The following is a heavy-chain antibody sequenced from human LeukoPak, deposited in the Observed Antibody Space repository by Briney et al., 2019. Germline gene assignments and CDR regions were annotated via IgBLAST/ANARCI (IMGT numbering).Heavy chain of an antibody. D-gene: IGHD2-21*01. CDR3: ARAVCGGDCYSGFDY. CDR2: ISAYNGNT. J-gene: IGHJ4*02. V-gene: IGHV1-18*01. Sequence: GASVKVSCKASGYTFTNYGISWVRQAPGQGLEWMGWISAYNGNTNYAQKLQGRVTMTTDTSTSTAYMELRSLRSDDTAVYYCARAVCGGDCYSGFDYWGQGTLVTVSS. CDR1: GYTFTNYG.